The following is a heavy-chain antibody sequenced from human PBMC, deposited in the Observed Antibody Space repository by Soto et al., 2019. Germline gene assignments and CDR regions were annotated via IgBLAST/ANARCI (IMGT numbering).Heavy chain of an antibody. CDR3: AHRFFGEPSDY. J-gene: IGHJ3*01. Sequence: QITLKESGPTLVKPTQTLTLTCTFSGFSLTTEGVSVGWIRQPPGKALEGLALIYWDDGKRYRPSLKTRLTNTKETSKNQVVLTITNMDPVDTSTYYCAHRFFGEPSDYWGPGKMVTVSS. V-gene: IGHV2-5*02. CDR2: IYWDDGK. CDR1: GFSLTTEGVS. D-gene: IGHD3-10*01.